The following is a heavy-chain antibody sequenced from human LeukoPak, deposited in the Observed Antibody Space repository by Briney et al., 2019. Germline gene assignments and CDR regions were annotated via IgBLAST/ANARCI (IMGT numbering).Heavy chain of an antibody. CDR3: AKDMRAVSFQIEY. J-gene: IGHJ4*02. CDR1: GFSFSSHG. CDR2: ISHDGRLK. V-gene: IGHV3-30*18. D-gene: IGHD2-2*01. Sequence: GGSLRLSCEVSGFSFSSHGIHWVRQTPGKGLEWVAMISHDGRLKYYGDAVKGRFTISRDDSKNSVHPQMNSPRTEDTAVYYCAKDMRAVSFQIEYWGQGTSVTVSS.